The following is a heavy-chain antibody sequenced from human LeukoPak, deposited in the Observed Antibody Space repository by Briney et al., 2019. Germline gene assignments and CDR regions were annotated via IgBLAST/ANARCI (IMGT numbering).Heavy chain of an antibody. CDR1: GYTLTTYD. V-gene: IGHV1-8*01. CDR2: MNPNSGNT. J-gene: IGHJ6*03. Sequence: ASVKVSCKASGYTLTTYDINWVRQATGQGLEWMGWMNPNSGNTGYAQKFQGRVTMTRNTSISTAYMELSSLRSEDTAVYYCARGGGSETYYHYYYMDVWGKGTTVTISS. CDR3: ARGGGSETYYHYYYMDV. D-gene: IGHD3-10*01.